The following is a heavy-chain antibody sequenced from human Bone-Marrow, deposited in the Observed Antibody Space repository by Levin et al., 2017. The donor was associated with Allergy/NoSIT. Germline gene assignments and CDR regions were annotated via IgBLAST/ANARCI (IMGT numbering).Heavy chain of an antibody. CDR3: ARAAIKWFGGNTGGWFDP. D-gene: IGHD4-23*01. J-gene: IGHJ5*02. V-gene: IGHV4-39*07. CDR2: IYYSGST. Sequence: SETLSLTCTVSGGSISSSSYYWGWIRQPPGKGLEWIGSIYYSGSTYYNPSLKSRVTISVDTSKNQFSLKLSSVTAADTAVYYCARAAIKWFGGNTGGWFDPWGQGTLVTVSS. CDR1: GGSISSSSYY.